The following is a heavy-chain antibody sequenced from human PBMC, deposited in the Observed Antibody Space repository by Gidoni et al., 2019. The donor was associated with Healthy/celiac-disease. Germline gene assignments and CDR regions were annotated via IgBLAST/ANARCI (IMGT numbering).Heavy chain of an antibody. CDR3: ARDLMDPCSGGSCYSRFYWYFDL. J-gene: IGHJ2*01. CDR2: IYYSGST. CDR1: GGSIGLGEYY. Sequence: QVQLQASGPGLVKPSQTLSLTCTVSGGSIGLGEYYRTWIRQPPGKGLEWIGYIYYSGSTYYNPSLKSRVTISVDTSKNQFSLKLSSVTAADTAVYYCARDLMDPCSGGSCYSRFYWYFDLWGRGTLVTVSS. V-gene: IGHV4-30-4*01. D-gene: IGHD2-15*01.